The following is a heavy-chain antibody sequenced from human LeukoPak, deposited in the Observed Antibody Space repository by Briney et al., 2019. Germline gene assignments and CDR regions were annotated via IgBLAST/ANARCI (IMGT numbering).Heavy chain of an antibody. CDR2: ISSNGGST. V-gene: IGHV3-64D*06. J-gene: IGHJ4*02. CDR3: VKVGKYCSSTSCYVRHYYFDY. CDR1: GFTFSSYA. D-gene: IGHD2-2*01. Sequence: GGSLRLSCSASGFTFSSYAMHWVRQAPGKGLEYVSAISSNGGSTYYADSVKGRFTISIDNSKNTLYLQMSILRAEDTAVYYCVKVGKYCSSTSCYVRHYYFDYWGQGTLVTVSS.